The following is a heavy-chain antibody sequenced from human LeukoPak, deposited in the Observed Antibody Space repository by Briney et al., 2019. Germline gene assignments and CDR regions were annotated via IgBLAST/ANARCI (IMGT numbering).Heavy chain of an antibody. CDR3: AREYYDSSGSPYFDY. V-gene: IGHV3-74*01. Sequence: GGSLRLSCAASGWTFSSYWMHWLRQAPGKGLVWVSRINSDGSSTTYGDSVKGRFTISRDNAKNTLYMYIHSLRAEDTAVYYCAREYYDSSGSPYFDYWGQGTLVTVSS. D-gene: IGHD3-22*01. J-gene: IGHJ4*02. CDR1: GWTFSSYW. CDR2: INSDGSST.